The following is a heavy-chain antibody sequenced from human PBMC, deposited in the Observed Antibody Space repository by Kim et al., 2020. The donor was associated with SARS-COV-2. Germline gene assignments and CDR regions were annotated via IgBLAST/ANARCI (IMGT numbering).Heavy chain of an antibody. CDR2: ISWNSGSI. CDR1: GFTFDDYA. CDR3: AKDKGGRWLQLYFDY. J-gene: IGHJ4*02. V-gene: IGHV3-9*01. Sequence: SLRLSCAASGFTFDDYAMHWVRQAPGKGLEWVSGISWNSGSIGYADSVKGRFTISRDNAKNSLYLQMNSLRAEDTALYYCAKDKGGRWLQLYFDYWGQ. D-gene: IGHD1-1*01.